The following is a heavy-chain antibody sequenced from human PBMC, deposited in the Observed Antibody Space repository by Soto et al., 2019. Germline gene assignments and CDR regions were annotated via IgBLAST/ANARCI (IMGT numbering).Heavy chain of an antibody. V-gene: IGHV1-46*03. Sequence: ASVKVSCKASGYTFASYYMHWVRQAPGQGLERMGIINPSGGSTSYAQKFQGRVTMTRDTSTSTVYMELSSLRSEDTAVYYCARGELERPPLDYWGQGTLVTVSS. D-gene: IGHD1-1*01. J-gene: IGHJ4*02. CDR2: INPSGGST. CDR1: GYTFASYY. CDR3: ARGELERPPLDY.